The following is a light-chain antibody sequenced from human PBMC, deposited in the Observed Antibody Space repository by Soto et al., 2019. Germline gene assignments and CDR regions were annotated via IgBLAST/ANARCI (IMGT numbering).Light chain of an antibody. Sequence: AIQVTQSPSSLSSSVGDRVTITCRARPDIRGALAWYQQKPGKAPKLLIYDVSTLESGVPSRFSGSGSGTEFTLTISSLQPEDFGTYYCQQFNSYPITFGHGTRLEIK. V-gene: IGKV1-13*02. J-gene: IGKJ5*01. CDR3: QQFNSYPIT. CDR2: DVS. CDR1: PDIRGA.